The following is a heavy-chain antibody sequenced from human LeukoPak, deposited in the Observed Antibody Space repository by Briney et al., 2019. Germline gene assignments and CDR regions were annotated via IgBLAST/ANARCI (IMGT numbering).Heavy chain of an antibody. CDR3: VKDLPGGFDY. CDR1: GFTFSSYA. J-gene: IGHJ4*02. D-gene: IGHD3-10*01. V-gene: IGHV3-64D*06. CDR2: ISSNGGST. Sequence: VGSLRLSCSASGFTFSSYAMQWVRQAPGKGLEYVSAISSNGGSTYYADSVRGRFTISRDNSKNTLYLQMSSLRAEDTAVYYCVKDLPGGFDYWGQGTLVTVSS.